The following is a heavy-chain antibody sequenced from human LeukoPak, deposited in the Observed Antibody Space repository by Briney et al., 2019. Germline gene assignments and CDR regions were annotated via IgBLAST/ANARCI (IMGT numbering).Heavy chain of an antibody. CDR2: ISGSGGNT. CDR1: GFTYSRYA. D-gene: IGHD3-22*01. V-gene: IGHV3-23*01. Sequence: GGSLRLSCAASGFTYSRYAMSWVRQAPGKGLEWVSAISGSGGNTYFADSVRGRFTMSRDNSKNTLYLQMNSLRAEDTAVYYCAKHPYDSSGYDYFDYWGQGTLVTVSS. J-gene: IGHJ4*02. CDR3: AKHPYDSSGYDYFDY.